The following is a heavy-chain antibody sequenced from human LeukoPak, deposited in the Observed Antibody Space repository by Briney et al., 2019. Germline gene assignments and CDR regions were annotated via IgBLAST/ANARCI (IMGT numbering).Heavy chain of an antibody. D-gene: IGHD3-16*01. CDR3: ARSAYDYVWGTLGY. CDR1: GGSLSGFY. CDR2: VHHSGST. J-gene: IGHJ4*02. Sequence: PSETLSLTCVVNGGSLSGFYWNWIRQPPGKGLEWIGDVHHSGSTNYNPSLESRVTISLDTSKNVVSLKLTSVTAADTAFYYCARSAYDYVWGTLGYWGQGTLVTASS. V-gene: IGHV4-34*01.